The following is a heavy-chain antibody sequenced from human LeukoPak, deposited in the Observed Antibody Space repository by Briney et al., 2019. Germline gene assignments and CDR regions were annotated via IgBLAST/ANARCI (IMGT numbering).Heavy chain of an antibody. Sequence: PSETLSLTCTVSGGSISSYYWSWIRQPPGKGLEWIGYIYYSGSTNYNPSLKSRVTISVDTSKNQFSLKLSSVTAADTAVYYCARTSNLYYYDSSGDGPYFDLWGRGTLVTVSS. CDR1: GGSISSYY. V-gene: IGHV4-59*01. CDR3: ARTSNLYYYDSSGDGPYFDL. D-gene: IGHD3-22*01. J-gene: IGHJ2*01. CDR2: IYYSGST.